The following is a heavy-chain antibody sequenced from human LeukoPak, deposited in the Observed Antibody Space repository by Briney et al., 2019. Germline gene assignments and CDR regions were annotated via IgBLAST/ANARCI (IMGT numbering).Heavy chain of an antibody. CDR2: IYAGSAT. Sequence: GGSLRLSCAVSGFTVTSNYMNWVRQAPGKGLEWVSVIYAGSATSYADSVRGGFSISRHKSENTLYLQMHSLRVEDTAVYYCARGSDYFGSGTYYSEGFGYLDYWGQGTLVTVSS. D-gene: IGHD3-10*01. J-gene: IGHJ4*02. CDR3: ARGSDYFGSGTYYSEGFGYLDY. V-gene: IGHV3-53*04. CDR1: GFTVTSNY.